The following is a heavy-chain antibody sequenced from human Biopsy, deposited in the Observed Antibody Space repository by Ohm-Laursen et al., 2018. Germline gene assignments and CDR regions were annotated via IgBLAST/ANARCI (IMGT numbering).Heavy chain of an antibody. CDR1: TGTFNSYG. J-gene: IGHJ4*02. CDR2: IIPILRTT. CDR3: ARDALGGGSYRFFY. D-gene: IGHD1-26*01. Sequence: SSVKVSCNAPTGTFNSYGVTWVRQAPGQGLEWMGRIIPILRTTTYAPKFQGRVTITADESTSTAYMELSSLRSDDTAVYYCARDALGGGSYRFFYWGQGSLVTVSS. V-gene: IGHV1-69*11.